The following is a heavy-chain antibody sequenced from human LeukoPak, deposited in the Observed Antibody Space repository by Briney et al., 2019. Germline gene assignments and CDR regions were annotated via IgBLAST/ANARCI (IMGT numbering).Heavy chain of an antibody. CDR1: GGTFSSYA. V-gene: IGHV1-69*05. CDR3: ARGLGDSSGYYYSLRFDP. J-gene: IGHJ5*02. CDR2: IIPIFGTA. Sequence: GSSVKVSCKASGGTFSSYAICWVRQAPGQGPEWMGGIIPIFGTANYAQKFQGRVTITTDESTSTAYMELSSLRSEDTAVYYCARGLGDSSGYYYSLRFDPWGQGTLVTVSS. D-gene: IGHD3-22*01.